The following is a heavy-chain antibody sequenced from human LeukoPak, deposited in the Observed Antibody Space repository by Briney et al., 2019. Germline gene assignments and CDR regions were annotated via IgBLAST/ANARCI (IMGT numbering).Heavy chain of an antibody. CDR3: ARERGWELSDDGGFDP. CDR1: GFTFSSNY. Sequence: PGGSLRLSCAASGFTFSSNYMSWVRQAPGKGLEWVSVIYSGGSTYYADSVKGRFTISRDNSKNTLYLQMNSLRAEDTAVYYCARERGWELSDDGGFDPWGQGTLVTVSS. D-gene: IGHD1-26*01. V-gene: IGHV3-66*02. J-gene: IGHJ5*02. CDR2: IYSGGST.